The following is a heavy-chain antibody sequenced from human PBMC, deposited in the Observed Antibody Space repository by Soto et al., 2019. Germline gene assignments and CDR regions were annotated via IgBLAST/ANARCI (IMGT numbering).Heavy chain of an antibody. CDR1: GFTVSSDS. J-gene: IGHJ6*02. Sequence: EVQLVETRGDLIQPGGSLRLSCAASGFTVSSDSMTWARQAPGKGLKGISIIYSDNNTDYADSVKGRFSISRDTSKNILYLQMNSLRAEDTAEYYCARHYSAMGVWGQGTTVTVTS. CDR2: IYSDNNT. CDR3: ARHYSAMGV. V-gene: IGHV3-53*02.